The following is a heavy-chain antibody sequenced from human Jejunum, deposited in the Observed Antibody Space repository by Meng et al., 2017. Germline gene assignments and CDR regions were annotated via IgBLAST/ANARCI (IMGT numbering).Heavy chain of an antibody. CDR1: GSSVSSGFYY. J-gene: IGHJ4*02. Sequence: QVQPQGSGPGPGRPSETLSLTCTVSGSSVSSGFYYWSWIRQPPGKGLEWIGYISDSGTTNYNPSLKSRVTMSVDTSKNHFSLKLTSVTAADTAVYFCARDSETYPTYFDYWGQGTLVTVSS. D-gene: IGHD5-24*01. CDR3: ARDSETYPTYFDY. V-gene: IGHV4-61*03. CDR2: ISDSGTT.